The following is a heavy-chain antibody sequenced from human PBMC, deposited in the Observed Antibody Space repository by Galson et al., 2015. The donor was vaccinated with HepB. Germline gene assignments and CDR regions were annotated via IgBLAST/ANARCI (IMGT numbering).Heavy chain of an antibody. CDR3: ARLPRGVWGSYRHNYYYYGMDV. CDR2: IYPGDSDT. CDR1: GYSFTSYW. V-gene: IGHV5-51*01. Sequence: QSGAEVKKPGESLKISCKGSGYSFTSYWIGWVRQMPGKGLEWMGIIYPGDSDTRYGPSFQGQVTISADKSISTAYLQWSSLKASDTAMYYCARLPRGVWGSYRHNYYYYGMDVWGQGTTVTVSS. D-gene: IGHD3-16*02. J-gene: IGHJ6*02.